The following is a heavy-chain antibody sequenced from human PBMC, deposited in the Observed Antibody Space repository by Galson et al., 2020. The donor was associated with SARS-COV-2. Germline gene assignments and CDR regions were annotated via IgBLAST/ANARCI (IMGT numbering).Heavy chain of an antibody. V-gene: IGHV3-30*01. J-gene: IGHJ6*03. CDR1: GFTFSSYA. CDR2: ISYDASNK. D-gene: IGHD2-15*01. CDR3: AGSPDWPYYYYMDV. Sequence: PVGSLRLSCLASGFTFSSYAMHWVRQAPGKGLEWVAVISYDASNKYYADSGKGRFTIARDNSKNTLYLQMNSLRAEDTAVYYCAGSPDWPYYYYMDVWGKGTTVTVSS.